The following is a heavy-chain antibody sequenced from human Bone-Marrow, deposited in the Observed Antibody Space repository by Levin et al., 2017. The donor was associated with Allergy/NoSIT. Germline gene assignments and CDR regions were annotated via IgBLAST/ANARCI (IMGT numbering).Heavy chain of an antibody. CDR2: IKQDGSEK. Sequence: GGFLRLSCAASGFTFSSYWMSWVRQAPGKGLEWVANIKQDGSEKYYVDSVKGRFTISRDNAKNSLYLQMNSLRAEDTAVYYCARDWITMVRGGRPRRGQGGGWGQGTLVTVSS. CDR3: ARDWITMVRGGRPRRGQGGG. CDR1: GFTFSSYW. D-gene: IGHD3-10*01. J-gene: IGHJ4*02. V-gene: IGHV3-7*01.